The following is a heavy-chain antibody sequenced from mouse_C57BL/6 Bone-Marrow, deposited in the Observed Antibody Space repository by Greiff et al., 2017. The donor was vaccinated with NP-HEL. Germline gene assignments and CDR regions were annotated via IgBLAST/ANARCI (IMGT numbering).Heavy chain of an antibody. CDR2: IYPGSGNT. CDR1: GYTFTDYY. V-gene: IGHV1-76*01. CDR3: ARCAYGNYWYFDV. D-gene: IGHD2-1*01. J-gene: IGHJ1*03. Sequence: QVQLQQSGAELVRPGASVKLSCKASGYTFTDYYINWVKQRPGQGLEWIARIYPGSGNTYYNEKFKGKATLTAEKSSSTAYMQLSSLTSEDSAVYFCARCAYGNYWYFDVWGTGTTVTVSS.